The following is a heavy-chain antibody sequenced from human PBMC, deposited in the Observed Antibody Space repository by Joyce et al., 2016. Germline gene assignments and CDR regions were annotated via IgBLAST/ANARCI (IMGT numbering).Heavy chain of an antibody. V-gene: IGHV3-73*02. Sequence: EVQLVESGGGLVQPGGSLKLSCAASGFSFSGSAMHWVRQASGKGLEWVGRIRSKANSYAIAYAASVKGRFTISRDDSKNTAYLQMDSLGTEDTAVYYCTTTYSSSWYQFDSWGQGTLVIVSS. CDR3: TTTYSSSWYQFDS. D-gene: IGHD6-13*01. J-gene: IGHJ4*02. CDR1: GFSFSGSA. CDR2: IRSKANSYAI.